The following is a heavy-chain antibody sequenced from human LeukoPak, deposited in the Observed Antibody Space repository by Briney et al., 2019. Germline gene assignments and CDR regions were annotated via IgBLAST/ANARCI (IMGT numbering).Heavy chain of an antibody. Sequence: PGGSLRLSCAASGFTFSSYWMSWVRQAPGKGLEWVANINQDGSEKYYVDSVKGRFTMSRDNAKNSLYLQMNSLRAEDTAVYYCARHRGYSYSYRDYWGQGTLVTVSS. CDR1: GFTFSSYW. V-gene: IGHV3-7*01. D-gene: IGHD5-18*01. CDR3: ARHRGYSYSYRDY. J-gene: IGHJ4*02. CDR2: INQDGSEK.